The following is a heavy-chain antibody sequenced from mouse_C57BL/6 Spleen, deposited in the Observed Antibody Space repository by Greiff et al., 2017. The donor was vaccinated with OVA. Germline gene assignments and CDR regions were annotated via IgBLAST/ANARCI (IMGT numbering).Heavy chain of an antibody. J-gene: IGHJ4*01. Sequence: QVQLQQPGAELVKPGASVKMSCKASGYTFTSYWITWVKQRPGQGLEWIGDIYPGSGSTNYNEKFKSKATLTVDTSSSTAYMQLSSLTSEDSAVYYCARVFYYYGSSYDYAMDYWGQGTSVTVSS. CDR3: ARVFYYYGSSYDYAMDY. CDR2: IYPGSGST. V-gene: IGHV1-55*01. CDR1: GYTFTSYW. D-gene: IGHD1-1*01.